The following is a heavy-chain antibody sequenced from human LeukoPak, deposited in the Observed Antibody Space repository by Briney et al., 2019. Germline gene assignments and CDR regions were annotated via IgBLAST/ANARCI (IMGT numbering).Heavy chain of an antibody. Sequence: SVKVSCKASGGTFSSYAINWVRQAPGQGLKWMGGIIPIFGTANYAQKFQGRVTITADKSTSTAYMELSSLRSEDTAVYYCARDRRDRGVSYMDVWGKGTTVTVSS. V-gene: IGHV1-69*06. D-gene: IGHD3-10*01. CDR2: IIPIFGTA. J-gene: IGHJ6*03. CDR1: GGTFSSYA. CDR3: ARDRRDRGVSYMDV.